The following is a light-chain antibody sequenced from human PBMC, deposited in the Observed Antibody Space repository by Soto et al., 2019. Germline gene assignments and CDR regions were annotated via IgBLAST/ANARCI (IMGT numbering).Light chain of an antibody. CDR3: QQHGSSPWT. J-gene: IGKJ1*01. CDR2: GAS. V-gene: IGKV3-20*01. CDR1: QSVSSSY. Sequence: EIVLTQSPGTLSLSPRERATHSCRASQSVSSSYLAWYQQKPGQAPRLLIYGASSRATGIPDRFSGSGSGTDFTLTISRLEPEDFAVYYCQQHGSSPWTFGQGTKVDIK.